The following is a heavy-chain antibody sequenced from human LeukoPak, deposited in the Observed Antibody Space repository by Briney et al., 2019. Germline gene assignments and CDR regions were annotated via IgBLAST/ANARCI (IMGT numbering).Heavy chain of an antibody. CDR3: XXXXXXXXXXXXXY. V-gene: IGHV3-20*03. CDR1: X. CDR2: IKWDGGRT. J-gene: IGHJ4*01. Sequence: XXSXVRQAPGXGLXWVSGIKWDGGRTXYXXSVXGRFTISRXXAXXSVYLQMNSLRAEDTALYYXXXXXXXXXXXXXXYWG.